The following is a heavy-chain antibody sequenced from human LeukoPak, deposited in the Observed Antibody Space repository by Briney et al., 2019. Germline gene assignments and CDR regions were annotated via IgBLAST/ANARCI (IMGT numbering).Heavy chain of an antibody. D-gene: IGHD4-23*01. Sequence: GGSLRLSCAGSGFTFSDSAMSWVRQAPGRGLEWVSGISGSGEKTYYADSVKGRFTISRDNSKNTLYLQMNSLRAEDTAVYYCAKLHDYGGIYFDYWGQGTLVTVSS. CDR2: ISGSGEKT. CDR3: AKLHDYGGIYFDY. V-gene: IGHV3-23*01. J-gene: IGHJ4*02. CDR1: GFTFSDSA.